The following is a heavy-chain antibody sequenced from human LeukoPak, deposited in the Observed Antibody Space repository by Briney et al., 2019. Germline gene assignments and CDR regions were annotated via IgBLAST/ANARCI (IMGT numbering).Heavy chain of an antibody. J-gene: IGHJ4*02. CDR1: GFTFTDYA. CDR3: AKRASYYFDY. D-gene: IGHD1-26*01. V-gene: IGHV3-23*01. Sequence: PGGSLRLSCAASGFTFTDYAMSWVRQAPGKGLEWVSAISGSGGTTYYADSLKGRFTISRDNSKNTLYLQMSSLRAEDTAVYYCAKRASYYFDYWGQGTLVTVSS. CDR2: ISGSGGTT.